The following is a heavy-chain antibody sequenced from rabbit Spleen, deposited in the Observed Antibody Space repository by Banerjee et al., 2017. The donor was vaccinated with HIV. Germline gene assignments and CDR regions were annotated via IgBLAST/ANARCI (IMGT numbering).Heavy chain of an antibody. CDR2: IYTSSGST. Sequence: QEQLEESGGGLVKPGGTLTLTCKASGFDFSSSYYMCWVRQAPGKGLEWIGCIYTSSGSTYSASWAKGRFTITRSTSLNTVDLKMTSLTAADTATYFCARDICGDASGDLWGPGTLVTVS. J-gene: IGHJ4*01. CDR1: GFDFSSSYY. CDR3: ARDICGDASGDL. D-gene: IGHD6-1*01. V-gene: IGHV1S43*01.